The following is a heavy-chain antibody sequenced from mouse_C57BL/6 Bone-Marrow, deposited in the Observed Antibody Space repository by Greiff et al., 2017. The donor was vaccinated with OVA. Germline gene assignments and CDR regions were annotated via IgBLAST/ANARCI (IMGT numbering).Heavy chain of an antibody. J-gene: IGHJ4*01. V-gene: IGHV1-55*01. Sequence: VQLQQPGAELVKPGASVKMSCKASGYTFTSYWITWVKQRPGQGLEWIGDIYPGSGSTNYNEKFKSKATLTVDTSSSTAYMQLSSLTSEDSAVYYCARRGWLLRRAMDYWGQGTSVTVSS. D-gene: IGHD2-3*01. CDR2: IYPGSGST. CDR1: GYTFTSYW. CDR3: ARRGWLLRRAMDY.